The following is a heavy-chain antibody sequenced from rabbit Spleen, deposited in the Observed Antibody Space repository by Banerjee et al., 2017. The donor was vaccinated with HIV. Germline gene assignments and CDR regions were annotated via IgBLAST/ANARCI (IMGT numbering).Heavy chain of an antibody. CDR3: ARDLAGVVGWNFGL. CDR1: GFSFSSGYD. D-gene: IGHD4-1*01. V-gene: IGHV1S40*01. CDR2: IYAGTIGST. J-gene: IGHJ3*01. Sequence: QQLVESGGGLVKPGASLTLTCKASGFSFSSGYDMCWVRQAPGKGLEWIARIYAGTIGSTYSASWAKGRFIMSRTSSTKVTLQVTSLTAADTATYFCARDLAGVVGWNFGLWGQGTLVTVS.